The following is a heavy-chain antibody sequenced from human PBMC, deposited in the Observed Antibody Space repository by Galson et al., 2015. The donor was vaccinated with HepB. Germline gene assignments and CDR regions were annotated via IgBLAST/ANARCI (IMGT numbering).Heavy chain of an antibody. J-gene: IGHJ5*02. CDR1: GFTFSSYA. Sequence: SLRLSCAASGFTFSSYAMHWVRQAPGKGLEWVAVISYDGSNKYYADSVKGRFTISRDNSKNTLYLQMNSLRAEDTAVYYCARDHCSSTSCGNWFDPWGQGTLVTVSS. V-gene: IGHV3-30-3*01. CDR2: ISYDGSNK. D-gene: IGHD2-2*01. CDR3: ARDHCSSTSCGNWFDP.